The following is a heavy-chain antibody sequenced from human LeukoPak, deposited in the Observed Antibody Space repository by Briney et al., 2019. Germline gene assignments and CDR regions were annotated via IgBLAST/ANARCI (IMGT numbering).Heavy chain of an antibody. CDR3: ARESDLSHYDRTDY. V-gene: IGHV4-61*02. D-gene: IGHD3-9*01. J-gene: IGHJ4*02. CDR2: IYSSGTT. CDR1: GDSISSGNYY. Sequence: SQTLSLTCAVSGDSISSGNYYWSWIRQPAGKGLEWYGRIYSSGTTTYNPSLRSRVSISADTSKNQYSLKLTSVTVAATAVYFCARESDLSHYDRTDYWGRGTLVTVSS.